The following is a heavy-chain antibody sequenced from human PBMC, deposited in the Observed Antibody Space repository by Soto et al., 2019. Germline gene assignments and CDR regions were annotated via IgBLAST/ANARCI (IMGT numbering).Heavy chain of an antibody. CDR2: ISGSGGST. J-gene: IGHJ6*02. CDR3: AKGGIAVAGTSYYYYYGTDV. V-gene: IGHV3-23*01. D-gene: IGHD6-19*01. CDR1: GFTFSSYA. Sequence: PGGSLRLSCAASGFTFSSYAMSWVRQAPGKGLEWVSAISGSGGSTYYADSVKGRFTISRDNSKNTLYLQMNSLRAEDTAVYYCAKGGIAVAGTSYYYYYGTDVWGQGTTVTVSS.